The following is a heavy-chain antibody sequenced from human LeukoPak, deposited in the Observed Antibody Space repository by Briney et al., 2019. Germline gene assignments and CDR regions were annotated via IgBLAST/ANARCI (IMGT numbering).Heavy chain of an antibody. Sequence: GGSLRLSCAASGFTVSSKYMNWVRQAPGKGLEWVSVIYSGGSTYYADSVKGRFTISRDNSKNTLYLQMNSLIAEDTAVYYCARDRAAGYADAFDIWGQGTMVTVSS. CDR3: ARDRAAGYADAFDI. CDR2: IYSGGST. J-gene: IGHJ3*02. V-gene: IGHV3-66*01. CDR1: GFTVSSKY. D-gene: IGHD6-25*01.